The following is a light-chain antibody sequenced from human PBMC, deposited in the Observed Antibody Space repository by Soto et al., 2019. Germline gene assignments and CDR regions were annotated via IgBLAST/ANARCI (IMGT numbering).Light chain of an antibody. CDR2: GAS. CDR1: HHVATN. Sequence: EIVMTQSPVTLSVSPGERATLSCRASHHVATNLAWYQQKPGQPPRLLIYGASTRATGVSARFSGSGSGTEFTLTIRSLQSDDFAVSYCQQYTARPPWTFGQGTRV. CDR3: QQYTARPPWT. V-gene: IGKV3-15*01. J-gene: IGKJ1*01.